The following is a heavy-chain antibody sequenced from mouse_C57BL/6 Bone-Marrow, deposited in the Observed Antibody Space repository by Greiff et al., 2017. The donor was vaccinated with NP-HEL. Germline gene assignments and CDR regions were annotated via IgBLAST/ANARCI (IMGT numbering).Heavy chain of an antibody. D-gene: IGHD2-2*01. CDR2: IDPANGNT. V-gene: IGHV14-3*01. CDR3: SIYYGYDDDGRYYFDY. J-gene: IGHJ2*01. Sequence: EVQLQQSVAELVRPGASVKLSCTASGFNIKNTYMHWVKQRPEQGLEWIGRIDPANGNTKYAPKFPGKATITADPSSNPAYLQLSSRTAEDTAIYYCSIYYGYDDDGRYYFDYWGQGTTLTVSS. CDR1: GFNIKNTY.